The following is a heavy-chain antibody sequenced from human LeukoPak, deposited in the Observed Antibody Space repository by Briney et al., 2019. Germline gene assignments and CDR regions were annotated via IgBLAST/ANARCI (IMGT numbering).Heavy chain of an antibody. CDR3: ALSTVGTSFEI. CDR2: IYYSGSA. J-gene: IGHJ3*02. CDR1: GFTFSSYS. Sequence: GSLRLSCAASGFTFSSYSMNWVRQAPGKGLEWIGSIYYSGSAYYNPSLKSRVTISVDTSKNQFSLKLSSVTAADTAMYYCALSTVGTSFEIWGQGTMVTVSS. D-gene: IGHD1-1*01. V-gene: IGHV4-39*07.